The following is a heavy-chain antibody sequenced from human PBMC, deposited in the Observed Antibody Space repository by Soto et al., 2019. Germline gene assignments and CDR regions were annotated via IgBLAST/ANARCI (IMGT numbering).Heavy chain of an antibody. D-gene: IGHD3-16*01. CDR3: ARGPRTQLGLPFAH. J-gene: IGHJ1*01. CDR1: GYTFSDYY. CDR2: ISPNSGAT. Sequence: QVQLVQSGAEVMEPGASGTVSCKASGYTFSDYYLHWVRQAPGQGLEWMGWISPNSGATEYAPKFQGRVTMTTDTSISTAFLKLASLRPDDTAIYYCARGPRTQLGLPFAHWGQGTLVTVSS. V-gene: IGHV1-2*02.